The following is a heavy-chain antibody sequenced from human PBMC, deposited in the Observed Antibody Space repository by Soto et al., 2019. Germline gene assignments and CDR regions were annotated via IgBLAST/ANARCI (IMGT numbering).Heavy chain of an antibody. CDR3: ARDLTQIQLWLSMSDY. J-gene: IGHJ4*02. V-gene: IGHV3-30-3*01. CDR2: ISYDGSNK. Sequence: GGSLRLSCAASGLTFSSYAMHWVRQAPGKGLEWVAVISYDGSNKYYADSVKGRFTISRDNSKNTLYLQMNSLRAEDTAVYYCARDLTQIQLWLSMSDYWGQGTLVTVSS. D-gene: IGHD5-18*01. CDR1: GLTFSSYA.